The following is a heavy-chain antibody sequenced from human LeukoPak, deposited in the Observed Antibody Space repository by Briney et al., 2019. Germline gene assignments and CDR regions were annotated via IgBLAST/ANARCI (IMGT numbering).Heavy chain of an antibody. CDR2: IGTAGNYI. J-gene: IGHJ4*02. V-gene: IGHV3-21*01. CDR3: ATNLFCASASCL. CDR1: GFTFSDYT. D-gene: IGHD2-2*01. Sequence: PGGSLRLSCAASGFTFSDYTMNWVRQAPGKGLEWLSSIGTAGNYIFYADSVQGRFTISRDNANDSLYLEMKSLRVEDTATCYCATNLFCASASCLWGQGTLVTVSS.